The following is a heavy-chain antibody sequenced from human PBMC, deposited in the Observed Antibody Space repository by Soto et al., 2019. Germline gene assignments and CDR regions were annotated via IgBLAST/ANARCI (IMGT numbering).Heavy chain of an antibody. D-gene: IGHD3-3*01. Sequence: ASVKVSFKASGYTFTSYYMHWVRQAPGQGLGWMGIINPSGGSTSYAQKFQGRVTMTRDTSTSTVYMELSSLRSEDTAVYYCARDTGPRNYDFWSGPFDYWGQGTLVTVSS. J-gene: IGHJ4*02. CDR2: INPSGGST. CDR3: ARDTGPRNYDFWSGPFDY. V-gene: IGHV1-46*01. CDR1: GYTFTSYY.